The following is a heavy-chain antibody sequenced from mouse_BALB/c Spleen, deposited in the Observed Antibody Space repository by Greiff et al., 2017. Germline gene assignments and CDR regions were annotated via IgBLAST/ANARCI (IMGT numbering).Heavy chain of an antibody. CDR2: IWAGGST. CDR3: ARDGDGPAWVAY. Sequence: QVQLKESGPGLVAPSQSLSITCTVSGFSLTSYGVHWVRQPPGKGLEWLGVIWAGGSTNYNSALMSRLSISKDNSKSQVFLKMNSLQTDDTAMYYCARDGDGPAWVAYWGQGTLVTVSA. V-gene: IGHV2-9*02. J-gene: IGHJ3*01. CDR1: GFSLTSYG. D-gene: IGHD1-2*01.